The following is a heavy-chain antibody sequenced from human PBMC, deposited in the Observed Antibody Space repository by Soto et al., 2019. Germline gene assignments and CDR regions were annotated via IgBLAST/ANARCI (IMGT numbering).Heavy chain of an antibody. V-gene: IGHV3-23*01. D-gene: IGHD2-15*01. J-gene: IGHJ6*03. CDR1: GFTFSSYA. Sequence: GGSLRLSCAASGFTFSSYAMSWVRQAPGKGLEWVSAISGSGGSTYYADSVKGRFTISRDNSKNTLYLQMNSLRAEDTAVYYCAKGRDYCSGGSCYSHLNYYYYYMDVWGKGTTVTVSS. CDR3: AKGRDYCSGGSCYSHLNYYYYYMDV. CDR2: ISGSGGST.